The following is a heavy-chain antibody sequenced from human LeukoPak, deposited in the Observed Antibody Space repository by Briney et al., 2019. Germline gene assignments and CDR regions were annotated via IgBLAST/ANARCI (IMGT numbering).Heavy chain of an antibody. Sequence: GGSLRLSCAASGFTFSSYAMSWVRQAPGKGLEWVSAISGSGGSTYYADSVKGRFTISRDNSKNTLYLQMNSLRAEDTAVYYCAKDLESRLLWFGESSPLTTFDIWGQGTMVTVSS. V-gene: IGHV3-23*01. J-gene: IGHJ3*02. D-gene: IGHD3-10*01. CDR1: GFTFSSYA. CDR3: AKDLESRLLWFGESSPLTTFDI. CDR2: ISGSGGST.